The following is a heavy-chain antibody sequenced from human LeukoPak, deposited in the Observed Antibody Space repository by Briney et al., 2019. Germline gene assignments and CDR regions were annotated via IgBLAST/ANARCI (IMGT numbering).Heavy chain of an antibody. CDR3: ARVSSSWYQDWYFDL. CDR1: GGSISSGSHY. Sequence: PSETLSLTCTVSGGSISSGSHYWSWIRQPAGKGLEWIGRTYTSGSTNYNPSLKSRVTMSVDMSKNQFSLKLSSMIAADTAVYYCARVSSSWYQDWYFDLWGRGTLVTVPS. CDR2: TYTSGST. V-gene: IGHV4-61*02. D-gene: IGHD6-13*01. J-gene: IGHJ2*01.